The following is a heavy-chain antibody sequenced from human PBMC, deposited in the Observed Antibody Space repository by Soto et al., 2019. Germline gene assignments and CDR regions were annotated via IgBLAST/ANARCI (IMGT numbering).Heavy chain of an antibody. D-gene: IGHD3-16*02. J-gene: IGHJ4*02. V-gene: IGHV4-59*01. Sequence: PSETLSLTCTVSGGSISSYYWSWIRQPPGKGLEWIGYIYYSGSTNYNPSLKSRVTISVDTSKNQFSLKLSSVTAADTAVYYCARALGYFDYWGPGTLVTVSS. CDR3: ARALGYFDY. CDR1: GGSISSYY. CDR2: IYYSGST.